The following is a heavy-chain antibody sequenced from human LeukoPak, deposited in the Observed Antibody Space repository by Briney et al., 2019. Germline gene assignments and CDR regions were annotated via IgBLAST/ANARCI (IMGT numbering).Heavy chain of an antibody. J-gene: IGHJ4*02. CDR1: GGSISSSSYY. CDR2: IYYSGST. Sequence: SETLSLTCTVSGGSISSSSYYWGWIRQPPGKGLEWIGSIYYSGSTYYNPSLKSRVTISVDTSKNQFSLKLSSVTAADTAVYYCARGDALVVPAAIDYWGQGTLVTVSS. CDR3: ARGDALVVPAAIDY. V-gene: IGHV4-39*01. D-gene: IGHD2-2*01.